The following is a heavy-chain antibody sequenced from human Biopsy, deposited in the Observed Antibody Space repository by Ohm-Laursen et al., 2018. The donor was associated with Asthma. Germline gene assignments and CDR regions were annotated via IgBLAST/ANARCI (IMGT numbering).Heavy chain of an antibody. CDR1: GGSFSGYY. J-gene: IGHJ6*02. D-gene: IGHD6-13*01. CDR3: ARITSDRIAAAGRYYYYGMDV. V-gene: IGHV4-34*01. Sequence: GTLSLTCAVYGGSFSGYYWSWIRQPPGKGLEWIGEINHSRSTNYNPSLKSRVTISVDTSKNQFSLKLSSVTAADTAVYYCARITSDRIAAAGRYYYYGMDVWGQGTTVTVSS. CDR2: INHSRST.